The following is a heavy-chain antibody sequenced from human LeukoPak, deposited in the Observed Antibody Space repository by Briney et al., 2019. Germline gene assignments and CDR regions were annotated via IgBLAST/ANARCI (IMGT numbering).Heavy chain of an antibody. CDR1: GFTYSSYW. CDR2: IKQDGSEK. V-gene: IGHV3-7*01. Sequence: PGGSLRLSCAASGFTYSSYWMSWVRQATGKGLEWVANIKQDGSEKYYVDSVKGRFTISRDNAKNSLYLQMNSLRAEDTAVYYCARDDPIVVVPAAMARDYYYYGMDVWGQGTTVTVSS. J-gene: IGHJ6*02. CDR3: ARDDPIVVVPAAMARDYYYYGMDV. D-gene: IGHD2-2*01.